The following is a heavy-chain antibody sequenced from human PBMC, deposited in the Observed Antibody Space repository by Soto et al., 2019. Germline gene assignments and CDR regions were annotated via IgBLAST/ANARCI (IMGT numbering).Heavy chain of an antibody. CDR1: GFSLYDAGRG. CDR3: ALMVRVVGATFDFDD. Sequence: SGPTLVNPTAPLTLTCTVPGFSLYDAGRGVAWIRQPPGKALDWLAHVFANDEKSYNPSLRSRLTISKDTSKSQVVLTLTNMDPVDTDTAYCALMVRVVGATFDFDDWGQVSLVTVSA. J-gene: IGHJ4*02. CDR2: VFANDEK. V-gene: IGHV2-26*01. D-gene: IGHD1-26*01.